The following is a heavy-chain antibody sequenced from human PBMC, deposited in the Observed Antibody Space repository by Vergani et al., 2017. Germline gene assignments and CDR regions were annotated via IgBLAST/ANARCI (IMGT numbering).Heavy chain of an antibody. CDR1: GFSFCDYA. CDR2: IRNKSYGGTT. V-gene: IGHV3-49*04. CDR3: SRGRGYSFGYSDY. J-gene: IGHJ4*02. D-gene: IGHD5-18*01. Sequence: EVQLVESGGVLVPPGLSLSLSCAASGFSFCDYAMTWVRQAPGKGLEWVAFIRNKSYGGTTEYAASVKGRFTISRDDSKRLAYLQLSGLKTEDTAVYFCSRGRGYSFGYSDYWGQGTLVTVSS.